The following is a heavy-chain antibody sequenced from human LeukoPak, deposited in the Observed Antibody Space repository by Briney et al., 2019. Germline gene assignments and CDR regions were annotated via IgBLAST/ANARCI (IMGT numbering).Heavy chain of an antibody. Sequence: SETLSLTCAVYGGSLTSYYMSWIRQSPGKGLEWLGELSHGGDTNYNPSLTRRVTISVDTSKNQFSLRLTSLTAADTAVYFCASPSECCGSAFRLWGRGTLVTVSS. J-gene: IGHJ2*01. D-gene: IGHD1-26*01. CDR1: GGSLTSYY. CDR2: LSHGGDT. V-gene: IGHV4-34*01. CDR3: ASPSECCGSAFRL.